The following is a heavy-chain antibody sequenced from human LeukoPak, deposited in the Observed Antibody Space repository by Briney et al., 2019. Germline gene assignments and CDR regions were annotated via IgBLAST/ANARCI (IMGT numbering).Heavy chain of an antibody. J-gene: IGHJ6*03. CDR1: GDTFSRYI. D-gene: IGHD2/OR15-2a*01. V-gene: IGHV1-69*06. CDR3: ARGPTGNVYSTSWFNDYNMNV. Sequence: SVKVSCKVSGDTFSRYIFSWVRQAPGQGLEWVGGIIPVFATTKYAQKFQDRITITADRYTNIVYLEVRSLRSEDTAIYYCARGPTGNVYSTSWFNDYNMNVWGKGTTVTISS. CDR2: IIPVFATT.